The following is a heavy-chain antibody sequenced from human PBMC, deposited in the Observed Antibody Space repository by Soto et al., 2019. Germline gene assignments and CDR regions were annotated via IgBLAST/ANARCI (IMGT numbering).Heavy chain of an antibody. CDR3: ARDNDRLQLGGNYYYIMDV. CDR1: GGTFSSYA. Sequence: QVKLVQSGVEVKEPGSSVKVSCKASGGTFSSYAISWVRQAPGQGLEWMGGIIPLFRTPDYAQKFQGRVTITADEPTSTAYMELSSLRFHDTAVYYCARDNDRLQLGGNYYYIMDVWGQGTTITVSS. D-gene: IGHD4-4*01. V-gene: IGHV1-69*12. CDR2: IIPLFRTP. J-gene: IGHJ6*02.